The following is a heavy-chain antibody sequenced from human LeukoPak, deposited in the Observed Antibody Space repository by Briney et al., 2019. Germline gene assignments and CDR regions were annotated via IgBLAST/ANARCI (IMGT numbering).Heavy chain of an antibody. Sequence: GGSLRLSCVASGFTVSSNYISWVRQAPGKGPEWVSYISSSGDTIYYADSVKGRFTISRDNAKNSLYLQMNSLRAEDTAVYFCARPPGLAGHYSYYYGVDVWGQGTTVTVSS. V-gene: IGHV3-11*04. D-gene: IGHD6-19*01. CDR2: ISSSGDTI. CDR1: GFTVSSNY. J-gene: IGHJ6*02. CDR3: ARPPGLAGHYSYYYGVDV.